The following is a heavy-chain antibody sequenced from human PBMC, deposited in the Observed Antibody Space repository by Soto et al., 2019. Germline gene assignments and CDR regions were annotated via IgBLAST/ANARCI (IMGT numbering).Heavy chain of an antibody. J-gene: IGHJ6*02. D-gene: IGHD6-6*01. CDR3: ARGGDSSSLRAFYSCSFYV. Sequence: QVQLVQSGAEVKKPGSSVKVSCKASGGTFNTYSFGWLRQAPGQGLQWMGSIIPFIGAPNYAQNFQDRVTITADESTTPADMELSGLTSDDTAVYFCARGGDSSSLRAFYSCSFYVWGHGASVTVCS. CDR1: GGTFNTYS. CDR2: IIPFIGAP. V-gene: IGHV1-69*18.